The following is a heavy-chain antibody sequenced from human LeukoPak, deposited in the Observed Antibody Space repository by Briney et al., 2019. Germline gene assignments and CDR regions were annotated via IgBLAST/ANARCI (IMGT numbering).Heavy chain of an antibody. J-gene: IGHJ4*02. CDR1: GFTFSSYG. D-gene: IGHD2-2*01. V-gene: IGHV3-30*02. CDR2: IRYDGSNK. Sequence: GGSLRLSCAASGFTFSSYGMHWVRQAPGKGLEWVAFIRYDGSNKYYADSVKGRFTISRDNSKNTLYLQMNSLRAEDTAVYYCAKDIVVVPAAIGSRDTDYWGQGTLVTVSS. CDR3: AKDIVVVPAAIGSRDTDY.